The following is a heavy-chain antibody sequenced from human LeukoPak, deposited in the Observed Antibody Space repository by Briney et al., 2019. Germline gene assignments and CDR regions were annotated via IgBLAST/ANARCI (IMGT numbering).Heavy chain of an antibody. V-gene: IGHV1-69*04. CDR2: IIPILGIA. D-gene: IGHD5-12*01. Sequence: GASVRVSCKASGYTFTSYYMHWVRQAPGQGLEWMGRIIPILGIANYAQKFQGSVTITADKSTSTAYMELSSLRSEDTAVYYCARGKVAMPQGFDYWGQGTLVTVSS. CDR1: GYTFTSYY. CDR3: ARGKVAMPQGFDY. J-gene: IGHJ4*02.